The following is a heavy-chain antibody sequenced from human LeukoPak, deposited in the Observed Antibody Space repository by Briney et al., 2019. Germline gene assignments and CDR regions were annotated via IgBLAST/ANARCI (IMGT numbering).Heavy chain of an antibody. V-gene: IGHV3-33*01. CDR1: GFTFSSYG. CDR2: IWYDGSNK. J-gene: IGHJ3*02. Sequence: GGSLRLSCAASGFTFSSYGMHWVRQAPGKGLEWVAVIWYDGSNKYYADSVKGRFTISRDNSKNTLYLQMNSLRAEDAAVYYCARDSSGLLRGAFDIWGQGTMVTVSS. D-gene: IGHD3-22*01. CDR3: ARDSSGLLRGAFDI.